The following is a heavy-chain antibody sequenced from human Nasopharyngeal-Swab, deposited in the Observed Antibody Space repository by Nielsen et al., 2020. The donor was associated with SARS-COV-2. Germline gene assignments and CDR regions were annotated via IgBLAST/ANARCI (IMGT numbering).Heavy chain of an antibody. CDR3: ARERRWLQGNWFDP. D-gene: IGHD5-24*01. J-gene: IGHJ5*02. V-gene: IGHV4-4*02. Sequence: SETLSLTCAVSGGSISSSNWWSWVRQPPGKGLEWIGEIYHSGSTNYNPSLKSRVTISVDTSKNQFSLKLSSVTAADTAVYYCARERRWLQGNWFDPWGQGTLVTVSS. CDR1: GGSISSSNW. CDR2: IYHSGST.